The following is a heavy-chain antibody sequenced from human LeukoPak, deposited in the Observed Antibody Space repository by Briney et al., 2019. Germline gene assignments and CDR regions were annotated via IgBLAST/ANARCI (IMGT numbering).Heavy chain of an antibody. D-gene: IGHD1-7*01. CDR3: ARHTYQGWYNWNSHDAFDI. CDR2: IYYSGST. V-gene: IGHV4-39*01. Sequence: SETLSLTCTVSGGSISSSSYYWGWIRQPPGKGLAWIGSIYYSGSTYYNPSLKSRVTISVDTSKNQFSLKLSSVTAADTAVYYCARHTYQGWYNWNSHDAFDIWGQGTMVTVSS. CDR1: GGSISSSSYY. J-gene: IGHJ3*02.